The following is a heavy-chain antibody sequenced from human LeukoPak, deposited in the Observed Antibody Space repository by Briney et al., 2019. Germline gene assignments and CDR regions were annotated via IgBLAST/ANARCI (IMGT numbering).Heavy chain of an antibody. Sequence: GRSLRLSCAASGFTFSSYWMSWVRQAPGKGLEWVANIKQDGSEKYYVDSVKGRFTISRDNAKNSLYLQMNSLRAEDTAVYYCARDSVPSYWYSSGWYGGSFDYWGQGTLVTVSS. V-gene: IGHV3-7*01. J-gene: IGHJ4*02. CDR2: IKQDGSEK. CDR3: ARDSVPSYWYSSGWYGGSFDY. D-gene: IGHD6-19*01. CDR1: GFTFSSYW.